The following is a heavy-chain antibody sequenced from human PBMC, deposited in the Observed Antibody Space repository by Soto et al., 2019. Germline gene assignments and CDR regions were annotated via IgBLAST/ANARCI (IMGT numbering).Heavy chain of an antibody. Sequence: PGGSLRLSCAASGFTFSSYAMSWVRQAPGKGLEWVSAISGSGGSTYYADSVKGRFTISRDNSKNTLYLQMNSLRAEDTAVYYCAKDGTRKYYYDSSGYPSPFDYWGQGTLVTSPQ. D-gene: IGHD3-22*01. CDR2: ISGSGGST. CDR3: AKDGTRKYYYDSSGYPSPFDY. CDR1: GFTFSSYA. J-gene: IGHJ4*02. V-gene: IGHV3-23*01.